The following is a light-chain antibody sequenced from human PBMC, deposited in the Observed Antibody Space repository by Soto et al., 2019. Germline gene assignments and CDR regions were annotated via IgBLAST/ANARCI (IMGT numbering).Light chain of an antibody. CDR2: DAS. CDR3: QEYNSWPGT. Sequence: EIVLTQSPGTLSLSPWERATLSCRASQSVSSSYLAWYQQKPGQAPRLLIYDASTRATGIPARFSGSGSRTEFALTISSLQSEDFAIYYCQEYNSWPGTFGQGTKVDIK. CDR1: QSVSSSY. V-gene: IGKV3-15*01. J-gene: IGKJ1*01.